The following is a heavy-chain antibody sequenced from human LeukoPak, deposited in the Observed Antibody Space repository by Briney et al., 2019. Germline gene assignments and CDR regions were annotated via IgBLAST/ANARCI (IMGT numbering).Heavy chain of an antibody. J-gene: IGHJ4*02. D-gene: IGHD3-10*01. CDR2: IYATGST. V-gene: IGHV4-4*07. Sequence: KPSETLSLTCSVSGCSITSDNWGWIRQPARMGLEWIGRIYATGSTNYNPSLKMRVTISVDKSKNQFSLKLSSVTAADTAVYYCATGGSYLVYWGQGTLVTVSS. CDR3: ATGGSYLVY. CDR1: GCSITSDN.